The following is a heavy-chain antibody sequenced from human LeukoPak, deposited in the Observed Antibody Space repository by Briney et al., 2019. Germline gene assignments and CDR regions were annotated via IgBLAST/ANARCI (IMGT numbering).Heavy chain of an antibody. CDR1: GGSFSGYY. D-gene: IGHD4-23*01. CDR2: INHSGST. V-gene: IGHV4-34*01. CDR3: ALLLRWVDY. Sequence: SEALSLTCAVYGGSFSGYYWSWIRQPPGKGLEWIGEINHSGSTNYNPSLKSRVTISVDTSKNQFSLKLSSVTAADTAVYYCALLLRWVDYWGQGTLVTVSS. J-gene: IGHJ4*02.